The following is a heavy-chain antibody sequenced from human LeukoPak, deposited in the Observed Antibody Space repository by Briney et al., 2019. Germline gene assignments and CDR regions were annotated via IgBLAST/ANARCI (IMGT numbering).Heavy chain of an antibody. CDR1: GGSISSGGYY. V-gene: IGHV4-39*07. CDR3: ARGMGRFCTSSSCYLSFVY. D-gene: IGHD2-2*01. J-gene: IGHJ4*02. CDR2: IQNGGDS. Sequence: SETLSLTCTVSGGSISSGGYYWSWIRQHPGKGLEWIGSIQNGGDSYYNPSLKSRTTMSVDTSKNQFSLKLTSVTAADTAVFYCARGMGRFCTSSSCYLSFVYWGQGTLVTVSS.